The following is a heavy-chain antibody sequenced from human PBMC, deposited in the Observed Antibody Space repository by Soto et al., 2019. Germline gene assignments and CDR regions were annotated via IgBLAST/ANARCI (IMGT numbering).Heavy chain of an antibody. CDR3: AKDRYCSGGSCYGDFEC. CDR1: GFTFSSYG. D-gene: IGHD2-15*01. V-gene: IGHV3-30*18. CDR2: ISYDGSNK. J-gene: IGHJ4*02. Sequence: GGSLRLSCAASGFTFSSYGLHWVRQAPGKGLEWVAGISYDGSNKYYADSVKGRFTISRDNSKNTLYLQMNSLRAEDTAVFYCAKDRYCSGGSCYGDFECWGQGTLVTVSS.